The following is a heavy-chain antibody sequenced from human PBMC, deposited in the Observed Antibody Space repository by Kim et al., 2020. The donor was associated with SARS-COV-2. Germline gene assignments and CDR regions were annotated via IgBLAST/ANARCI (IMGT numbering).Heavy chain of an antibody. CDR3: VRVDSHSTGYFDC. V-gene: IGHV3-7*03. CDR1: GFTFSSYW. Sequence: GGSLRLSCTASGFTFSSYWMSWVRQAPGKGLEWVANINQDASAKFYVGSVKGRFTVSRDNADNSLSLQMDSLRSDDSAIHFCVRVDSHSTGYFDCWGQGALVTVSS. CDR2: INQDASAK. D-gene: IGHD2-2*01. J-gene: IGHJ4*02.